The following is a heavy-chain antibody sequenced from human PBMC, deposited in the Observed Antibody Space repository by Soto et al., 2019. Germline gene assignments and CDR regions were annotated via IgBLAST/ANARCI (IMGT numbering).Heavy chain of an antibody. CDR3: ARDQYLHDAFDI. CDR1: GFTFSSYG. V-gene: IGHV3-33*01. D-gene: IGHD2-2*01. J-gene: IGHJ3*02. Sequence: QVQLVESGGGVVQPGRSLRLSCAASGFTFSSYGMHWVRQAPGKGLEWVAVIWYDGSNKYYADSVKGRFTISRDNSKNTLYLQMNSLRAEDTAVYYCARDQYLHDAFDIWGQGTMVTVSS. CDR2: IWYDGSNK.